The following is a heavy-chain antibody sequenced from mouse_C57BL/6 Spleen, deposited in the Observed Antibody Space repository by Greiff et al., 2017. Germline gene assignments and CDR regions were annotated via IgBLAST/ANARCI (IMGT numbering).Heavy chain of an antibody. D-gene: IGHD2-4*01. CDR3: ARCDYDEGGVGWFAY. Sequence: VQLQQSDAELVKPGASVKISCKVSGYTFTDHTIHWMKQRPEQGLEWIGYIYPRDGSTKYNGKFKGKATLTADKSSSTAYMQLNSLTSEDSAVYFCARCDYDEGGVGWFAYWGQGTLVTVSA. CDR1: GYTFTDHT. CDR2: IYPRDGST. J-gene: IGHJ3*01. V-gene: IGHV1-78*01.